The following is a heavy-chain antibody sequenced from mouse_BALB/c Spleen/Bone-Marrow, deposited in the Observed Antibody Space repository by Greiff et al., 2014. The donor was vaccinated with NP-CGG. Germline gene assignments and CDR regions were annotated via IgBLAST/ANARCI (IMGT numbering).Heavy chain of an antibody. CDR3: AAYYYVSSYGFAY. CDR1: GFNIKDTY. D-gene: IGHD1-1*01. CDR2: IDTASSNT. Sequence: VQLQQSGAELVKPGASVKLSCTASGFNIKDTYMHWVKQRPEQGLEWIGRIDTASSNTKFDPKFQGKATIASDTSSNTAYLQLSGLTSEDTAVYYCAAYYYVSSYGFAYWGQGTLVTVSA. J-gene: IGHJ3*01. V-gene: IGHV14-3*02.